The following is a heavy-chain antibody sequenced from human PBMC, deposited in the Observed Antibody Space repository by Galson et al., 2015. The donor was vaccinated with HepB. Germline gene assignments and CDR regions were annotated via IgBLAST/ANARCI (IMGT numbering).Heavy chain of an antibody. V-gene: IGHV1-18*01. CDR3: ARVVGYSYGIFDY. J-gene: IGHJ4*02. D-gene: IGHD5-18*01. Sequence: SVKVSCKASGYTFTSYGISWVRLAPGQGLEWMGWISGYNGNTNSAQKLQGRVTMTTDTSTTTAYTELGSLRSDDTAVYYCARVVGYSYGIFDYWGQGTLVTVSS. CDR2: ISGYNGNT. CDR1: GYTFTSYG.